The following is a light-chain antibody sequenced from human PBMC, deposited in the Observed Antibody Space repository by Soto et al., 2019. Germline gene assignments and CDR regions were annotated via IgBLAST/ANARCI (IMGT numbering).Light chain of an antibody. CDR3: CSYAGSYTWV. J-gene: IGLJ1*01. V-gene: IGLV2-11*01. CDR1: SSDVGGYNY. Sequence: QSALTQPRSVSGSPGQSVTISCTGTSSDVGGYNYVSWYEQHPVKAPKLMIYDVTNRPSGVPDRFSGSKSGNTASLTISGLQAEDEADYYCCSYAGSYTWVFGTGTKVTVL. CDR2: DVT.